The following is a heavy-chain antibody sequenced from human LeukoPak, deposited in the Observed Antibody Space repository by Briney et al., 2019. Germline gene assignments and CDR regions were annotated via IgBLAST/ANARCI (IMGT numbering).Heavy chain of an antibody. Sequence: SGGSLRLSCAASGFTFNDYAINWVRQAPGKGLEWVSVISGGTGGSTYYADSVKGRFSISRDNSENTLYLQMNSLRAEDTAVYYCAKRGSSSWTQFDYWGQGTLVTVSS. V-gene: IGHV3-23*01. CDR2: ISGGTGGST. D-gene: IGHD6-13*01. CDR3: AKRGSSSWTQFDY. CDR1: GFTFNDYA. J-gene: IGHJ4*02.